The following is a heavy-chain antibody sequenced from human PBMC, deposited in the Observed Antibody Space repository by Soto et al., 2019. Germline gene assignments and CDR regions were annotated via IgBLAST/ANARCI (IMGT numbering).Heavy chain of an antibody. CDR1: GYSFTAYY. Sequence: ASVKVSCKASGYSFTAYYMHWVRQAPGQGLEWMGWINPNTGGTNYAQSFQGSVTMTRDTSIRTAYMELSRLRSDDTAVYYCARDRNDSSGSDDFDIWGQGTMVTVSS. J-gene: IGHJ3*02. CDR2: INPNTGGT. V-gene: IGHV1-2*04. CDR3: ARDRNDSSGSDDFDI. D-gene: IGHD3-22*01.